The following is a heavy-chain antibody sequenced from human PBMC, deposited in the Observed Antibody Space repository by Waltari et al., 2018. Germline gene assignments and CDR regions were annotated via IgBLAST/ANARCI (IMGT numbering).Heavy chain of an antibody. CDR3: AKGRIGVGAFDFDY. CDR2: VSAVGSDT. Sequence: EVQLLESGGGLVQPGGSLRLSCAASGLTFSYYAMSWVRQAPGKGLEWVSIVSAVGSDTYYADSLKGRFTISRDNSKNTLFLQMNSLRDDDTAVYYCAKGRIGVGAFDFDYWGQGTLVTVSS. CDR1: GLTFSYYA. V-gene: IGHV3-23*01. D-gene: IGHD1-26*01. J-gene: IGHJ4*02.